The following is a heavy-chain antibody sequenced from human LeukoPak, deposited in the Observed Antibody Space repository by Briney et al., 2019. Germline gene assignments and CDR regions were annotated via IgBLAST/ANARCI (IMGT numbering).Heavy chain of an antibody. Sequence: SGTLSLTYAVSGGSISSNNWWGWVRQPPGKGLEWIGEIYHSGSPNYNPSLKSRVTISVDKSRNHFSLNLSSVTAADTAVYYCARVNINNWHSCDYWGQGTLVTVSS. CDR3: ARVNINNWHSCDY. J-gene: IGHJ4*02. CDR2: IYHSGSP. V-gene: IGHV4-4*02. CDR1: GGSISSNNW. D-gene: IGHD1-1*01.